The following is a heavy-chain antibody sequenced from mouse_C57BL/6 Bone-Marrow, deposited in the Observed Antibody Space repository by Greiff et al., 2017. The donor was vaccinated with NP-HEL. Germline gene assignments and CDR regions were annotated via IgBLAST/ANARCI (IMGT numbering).Heavy chain of an antibody. CDR2: IDPSDSYT. V-gene: IGHV1-59*01. CDR1: GYTFTSYW. CDR3: ARWTRRAY. Sequence: QVQLQQPGAELVRPGTSVKLSCKASGYTFTSYWMHWVKQRPGQGLEWIGVIDPSDSYTNYNQKFKGKATLTVDTSSSTAYMQLSSLTSEDSAVYYCARWTRRAYGGQGTLVTVSA. J-gene: IGHJ3*01.